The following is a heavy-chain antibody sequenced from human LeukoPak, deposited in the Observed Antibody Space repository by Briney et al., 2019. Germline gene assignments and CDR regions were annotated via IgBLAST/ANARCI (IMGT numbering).Heavy chain of an antibody. CDR3: ARDRVGATDYFDY. D-gene: IGHD1-26*01. CDR2: IYGDGSFT. V-gene: IGHV3-74*01. CDR1: GFTFSNFW. J-gene: IGHJ4*02. Sequence: GGSLRLSCAASGFTFSNFWMHWVRQAPGKGLVWVALIYGDGSFTRYADSVKGRFTISRDNSKNTLYLQMNSLRAEDTAVYYCARDRVGATDYFDYWGQGTLVTVSS.